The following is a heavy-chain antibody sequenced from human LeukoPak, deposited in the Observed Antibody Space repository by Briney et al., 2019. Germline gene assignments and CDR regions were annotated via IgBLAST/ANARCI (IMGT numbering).Heavy chain of an antibody. CDR3: ARDLTTIFGVVIRDAFDI. J-gene: IGHJ3*02. CDR1: GFTFSSYW. V-gene: IGHV3-7*01. D-gene: IGHD3-3*01. Sequence: GGSLRLSCAASGFTFSSYWMSWVRQAPGKGLEWVANIKQDGSEKYYVDSVKGRFTISRDNAKNSLYLQMNSLRAEDTAVYYCARDLTTIFGVVIRDAFDIWGQGTMVTVSS. CDR2: IKQDGSEK.